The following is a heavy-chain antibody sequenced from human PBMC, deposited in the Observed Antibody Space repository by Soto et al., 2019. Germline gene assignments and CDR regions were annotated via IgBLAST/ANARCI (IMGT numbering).Heavy chain of an antibody. V-gene: IGHV1-2*02. Sequence: KGSCKAYGSSFIAHYPHLVSKAPGQVLEWMGWMHPKSGGRYFAQKLQGRGTLTRDTSISTAYMEVNRLRSDETAVYYCKSENIENSEGPPDAFDIWGPGTRVSVSS. CDR1: GSSFIAHY. CDR3: KSENIENSEGPPDAFDI. CDR2: MHPKSGGR. D-gene: IGHD2-15*01. J-gene: IGHJ3*02.